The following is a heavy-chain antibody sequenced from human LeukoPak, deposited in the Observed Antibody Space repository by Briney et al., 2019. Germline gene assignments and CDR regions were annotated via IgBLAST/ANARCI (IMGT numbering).Heavy chain of an antibody. Sequence: PSETLSLTCTVSGGSISSYYWSWIRQAAGKGLEWIGRIYTSGSTNYNPSLKSRLTISVDKSKNQFSLKLSSVTAADTAVYYCARDFSGCSSTSCYPYYYYYYMDVWGKGTTVTVSS. CDR1: GGSISSYY. J-gene: IGHJ6*03. V-gene: IGHV4-4*07. CDR3: ARDFSGCSSTSCYPYYYYYYMDV. CDR2: IYTSGST. D-gene: IGHD2-2*01.